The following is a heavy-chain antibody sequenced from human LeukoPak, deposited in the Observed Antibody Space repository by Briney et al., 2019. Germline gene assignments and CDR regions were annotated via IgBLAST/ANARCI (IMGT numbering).Heavy chain of an antibody. J-gene: IGHJ4*02. CDR1: GFTFSSYE. Sequence: PGGSLRLSRAASGFTFSSYEMNWVRQAPGKGLEWVSYISSSGSTIYYADSVKGRFTISRDNAKNSLYLQMNSLRAEDTAVYYCARFLDWLGPFDYWGQGTLVTVSS. D-gene: IGHD3-9*01. V-gene: IGHV3-48*03. CDR3: ARFLDWLGPFDY. CDR2: ISSSGSTI.